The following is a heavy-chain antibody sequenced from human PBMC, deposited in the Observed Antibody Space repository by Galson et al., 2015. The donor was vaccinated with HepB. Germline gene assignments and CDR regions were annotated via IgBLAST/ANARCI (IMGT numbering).Heavy chain of an antibody. V-gene: IGHV3-23*01. J-gene: IGHJ6*03. CDR1: GFTFSSYA. CDR3: AKGSSESYYYYYMDV. D-gene: IGHD6-6*01. CDR2: ISGSGGST. Sequence: SLRLSCAASGFTFSSYAMSWVRQAPGKGLEWVSAISGSGGSTYYADSVKGRFTISRDNSKNTLYLQMNSLRAEDTAVYYCAKGSSESYYYYYMDVWGKGTTVTVSS.